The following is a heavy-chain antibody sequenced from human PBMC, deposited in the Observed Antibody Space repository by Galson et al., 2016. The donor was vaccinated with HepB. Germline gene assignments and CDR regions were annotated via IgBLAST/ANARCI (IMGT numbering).Heavy chain of an antibody. CDR3: AKDALFYGSGNYVHY. V-gene: IGHV3-23*01. CDR1: GFTFSTYA. Sequence: SLRLSCAASGFTFSTYAMSWVRQAPGKGLEWVSAISGSGAGTYYAGSVKGRFTISRDNSKNTLYLQMNSLRAEDTAVYYCAKDALFYGSGNYVHYWGQGTLVTVSS. D-gene: IGHD3-10*01. CDR2: ISGSGAGT. J-gene: IGHJ4*02.